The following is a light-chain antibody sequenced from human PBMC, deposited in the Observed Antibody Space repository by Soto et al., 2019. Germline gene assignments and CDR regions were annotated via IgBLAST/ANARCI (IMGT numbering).Light chain of an antibody. CDR2: DAS. CDR3: QQRSNWPQLT. Sequence: EIVLTQSPATLSSSLGERATLSCRASQSVSSYLAWYQQKPGQAPRLLIYDASNRATGIPARFSGSGSGTDFTLPISSLEHEDFAVYYCQQRSNWPQLTFGGGTKVKIK. CDR1: QSVSSY. V-gene: IGKV3-11*01. J-gene: IGKJ4*01.